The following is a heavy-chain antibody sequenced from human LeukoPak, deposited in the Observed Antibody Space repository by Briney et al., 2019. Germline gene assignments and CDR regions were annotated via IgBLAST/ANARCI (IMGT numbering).Heavy chain of an antibody. J-gene: IGHJ4*02. CDR1: GGSISSGSYY. CDR3: ARAFGNTNDY. V-gene: IGHV4-61*02. CDR2: IYTSGST. Sequence: PSETLSLTCTVSGGSISSGSYYWSWIRQPAGKGLEWIGRIYTSGSTNYNPSLKSRVTISVDTSKNQFSLKLSSVTAADTAVYYCARAFGNTNDYWGQGTLVTVSS. D-gene: IGHD1-1*01.